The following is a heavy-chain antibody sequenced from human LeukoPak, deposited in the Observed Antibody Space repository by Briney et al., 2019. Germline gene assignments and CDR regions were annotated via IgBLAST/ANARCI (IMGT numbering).Heavy chain of an antibody. CDR3: AKTGWDSTRPFDY. Sequence: GGSLRLSCAASGFTFSSYGMHWVRQAPGKGLEWVAFIRYDGSNKYYADSVKGRFTISRDNSKNTLYLQMNSLRAEDTAVYYCAKTGWDSTRPFDYWGQGTLVTVSS. CDR2: IRYDGSNK. V-gene: IGHV3-30*02. CDR1: GFTFSSYG. J-gene: IGHJ4*02. D-gene: IGHD2-2*01.